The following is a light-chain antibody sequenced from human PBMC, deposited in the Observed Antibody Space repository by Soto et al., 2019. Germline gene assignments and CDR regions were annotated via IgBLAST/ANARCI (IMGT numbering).Light chain of an antibody. J-gene: IGKJ4*01. V-gene: IGKV4-1*01. Sequence: DIVLTQSPDSLAVSLGERATINCRSSQSVVFSSNNKNYLSWYQHKPGQPPKLLIYWASTRASGVPDRFSGSGSKTDFTLTISSLQAEDVAVYYCQQYYTTPRTFGGGTKVEI. CDR1: QSVVFSSNNKNY. CDR2: WAS. CDR3: QQYYTTPRT.